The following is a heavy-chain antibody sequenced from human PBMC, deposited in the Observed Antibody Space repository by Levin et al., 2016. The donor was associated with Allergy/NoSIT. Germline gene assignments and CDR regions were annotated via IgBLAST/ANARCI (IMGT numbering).Heavy chain of an antibody. V-gene: IGHV4-31*03. D-gene: IGHD3-16*01. J-gene: IGHJ6*02. CDR2: IYYSGST. Sequence: SETLSLTCTVSGGSISSGGYYWSWIRQHPGKGLEWIGYIYYSGSTYYNPSLKSRVTISVDTSKNQFSLKLSSVTAADTAVYYCARRGNLVYYYGMDVWGQGTTVTVSS. CDR1: GGSISSGGYY. CDR3: ARRGNLVYYYGMDV.